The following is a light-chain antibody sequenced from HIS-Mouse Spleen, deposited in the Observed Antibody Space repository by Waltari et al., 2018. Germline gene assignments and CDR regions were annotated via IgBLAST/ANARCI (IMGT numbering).Light chain of an antibody. V-gene: IGLV2-8*01. CDR3: SSYAGSNNSLYV. CDR1: SSDVGGYNY. J-gene: IGLJ1*01. Sequence: QSALTQPPPASRSPGQSLTTSSTGTSSDVGGYNYVPWYQQHPGKAPKLMIYEVSKRPSGVPDRFSGSKSGNTASLTVSGLQAEDEADYYCSSYAGSNNSLYVFGTGTKVTVL. CDR2: EVS.